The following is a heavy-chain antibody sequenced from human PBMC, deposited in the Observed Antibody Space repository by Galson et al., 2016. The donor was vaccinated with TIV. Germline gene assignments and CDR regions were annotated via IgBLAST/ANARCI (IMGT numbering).Heavy chain of an antibody. CDR2: IGPDGNDK. CDR3: ARLGLNWLDP. J-gene: IGHJ5*02. Sequence: SLRLSCAASGFTFSRHGIHWVRHTPGTGLEWVTFIGPDGNDKSYGDSVKGRFTISRDNSMSRIYLQMNDLRLEDTAIYYCARLGLNWLDPWGQGTQVTVSS. V-gene: IGHV3-30*02. CDR1: GFTFSRHG. D-gene: IGHD3-16*01.